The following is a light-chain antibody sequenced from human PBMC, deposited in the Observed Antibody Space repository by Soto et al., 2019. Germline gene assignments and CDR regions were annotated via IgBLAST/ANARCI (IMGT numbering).Light chain of an antibody. CDR3: QQYKAFPRT. CDR1: QSITTY. V-gene: IGKV1-39*01. Sequence: DIQMTQSPSSLSASVGDRVTITCRASQSITTYLNWYRQKPGKAPKLLIYGASILEGGVPSRFSGDGSGSEFIFTITSLQPDDFANYYCQQYKAFPRTFGQGTRVEVK. CDR2: GAS. J-gene: IGKJ1*01.